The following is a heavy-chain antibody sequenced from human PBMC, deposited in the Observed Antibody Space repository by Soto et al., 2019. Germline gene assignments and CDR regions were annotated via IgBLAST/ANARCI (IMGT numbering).Heavy chain of an antibody. D-gene: IGHD2-2*01. CDR1: GGSFSGYY. J-gene: IGHJ4*02. CDR3: ARTSWYFDY. CDR2: INHSGST. Sequence: QVQLQQWGAGLLKPSETLSLTCAVYGGSFSGYYWSWIRQPPGKGLEWIGEINHSGSTNYNPSLKSRVTISLDTAKNQFSLKLSSVSGAGTAVYYCARTSWYFDYWGQGTLVTVSS. V-gene: IGHV4-34*01.